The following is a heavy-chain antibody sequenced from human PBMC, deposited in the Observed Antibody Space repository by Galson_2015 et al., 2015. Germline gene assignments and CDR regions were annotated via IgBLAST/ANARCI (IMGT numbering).Heavy chain of an antibody. D-gene: IGHD1-7*01. V-gene: IGHV1-69*13. CDR1: GYTFTSYG. Sequence: SVKVSCKASGYTFTSYGISWVRQAPGQGLEWMGGIIPIFGTANYAQKFQGRVTITADESTSTAYMELSSLRSEDTAVYYCARVTGITGTLVQSRWFDPWGQGTLVTVSS. CDR2: IIPIFGTA. CDR3: ARVTGITGTLVQSRWFDP. J-gene: IGHJ5*02.